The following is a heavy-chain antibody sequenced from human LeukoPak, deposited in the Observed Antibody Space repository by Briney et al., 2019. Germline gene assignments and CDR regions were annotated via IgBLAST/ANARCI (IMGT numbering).Heavy chain of an antibody. CDR3: ARTCSSSSCYMVH. J-gene: IGHJ4*02. V-gene: IGHV1-18*01. Sequence: GASVKVSCKASGYTFANFGFTWVRQAPGQGLEWMGWISVYNGNTNYAQNLQGRVTLTTDTSTSTAYMELRSLRSDDTALYYCARTCSSSSCYMVHWGQGTLVTVSS. CDR2: ISVYNGNT. D-gene: IGHD2-2*02. CDR1: GYTFANFG.